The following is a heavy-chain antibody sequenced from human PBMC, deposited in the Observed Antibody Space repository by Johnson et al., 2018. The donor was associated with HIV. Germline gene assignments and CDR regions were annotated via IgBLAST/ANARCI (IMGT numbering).Heavy chain of an antibody. CDR3: AKGEELQADYDAFDI. V-gene: IGHV3-30*04. Sequence: VQVVESGGGVVQPGRSLRLSCAASGFTFSNYAMHWVRQAPGKGLEWVAVISYDGSNKYYADSVKGRFTISRDNSKNTLYLQMNSLRAEDTAVYYCAKGEELQADYDAFDIWGQGTMVTVSS. D-gene: IGHD1-26*01. CDR1: GFTFSNYA. J-gene: IGHJ3*02. CDR2: ISYDGSNK.